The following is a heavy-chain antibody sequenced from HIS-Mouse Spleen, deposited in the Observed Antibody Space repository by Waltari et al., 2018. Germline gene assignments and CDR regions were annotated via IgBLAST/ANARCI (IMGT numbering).Heavy chain of an antibody. CDR1: GGSLSSSSYS. V-gene: IGHV4-39*07. CDR3: AREIPYSSSWYDWYFDL. Sequence: QLQLQESGPGLVKPSETLSRTCTVSGGSLSSSSYSWGWIRQPPGKGLEWIGSIYYSGSTYYNPSLKSRVTISVDTSKNQFSLKLSSVTAADTAVYYCAREIPYSSSWYDWYFDLWGRGTLVTVSS. D-gene: IGHD6-13*01. J-gene: IGHJ2*01. CDR2: IYYSGST.